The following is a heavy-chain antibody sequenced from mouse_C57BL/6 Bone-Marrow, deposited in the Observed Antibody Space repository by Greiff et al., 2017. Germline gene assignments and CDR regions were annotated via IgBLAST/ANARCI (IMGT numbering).Heavy chain of an antibody. Sequence: VQLQQSGAELARPGASVKMSCKASGYTFTSYTMHWVKQRPGQGLEWIGYINPSSGYTKYNQKFKDKATLTADKSSSTAYMQLSSLTSEDSAVYYCAGITTVVAPFAYWGQGTLVTVSA. CDR2: INPSSGYT. D-gene: IGHD1-1*01. J-gene: IGHJ3*01. CDR3: AGITTVVAPFAY. V-gene: IGHV1-4*01. CDR1: GYTFTSYT.